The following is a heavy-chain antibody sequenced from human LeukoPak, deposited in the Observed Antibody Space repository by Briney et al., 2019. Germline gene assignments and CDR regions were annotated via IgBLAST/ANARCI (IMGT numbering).Heavy chain of an antibody. CDR3: ARDGIAAAGTPFAED. CDR2: MNPNSANT. CDR1: GYTFISYD. J-gene: IGHJ4*02. V-gene: IGHV1-8*02. D-gene: IGHD6-13*01. Sequence: ASVKVSCKASGYTFISYDINWVRQATGQGLEWMGWMNPNSANTGYAQKFQGRVTMTRDTSISTAYMELSRLRSDDTAVYYCARDGIAAAGTPFAEDWGQGTLVTVSS.